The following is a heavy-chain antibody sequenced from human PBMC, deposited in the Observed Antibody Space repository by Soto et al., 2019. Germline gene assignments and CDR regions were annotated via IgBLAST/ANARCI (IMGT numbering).Heavy chain of an antibody. D-gene: IGHD3-3*01. J-gene: IGHJ6*02. V-gene: IGHV3-30-3*01. CDR3: ECDEITFSWAYGMDV. CDR2: ISYDGSNK. Sequence: QVQLVESGGGVVQPGRSLRLSCATSGFTFSSYAMHWVRQAPGKGLEWVAVISYDGSNKYYADSVKGRFTISRDNSKNTRYLKWTSLRAGARAVYYLECDEITFSWAYGMDVWGQGTTFTIS. CDR1: GFTFSSYA.